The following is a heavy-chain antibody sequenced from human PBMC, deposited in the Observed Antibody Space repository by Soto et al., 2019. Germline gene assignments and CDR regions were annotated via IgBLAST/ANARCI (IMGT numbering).Heavy chain of an antibody. CDR1: GGSIRTIY. CDR2: IHTSGSS. J-gene: IGHJ6*02. V-gene: IGHV4-4*07. CDR3: ARESRDSGDGLDV. Sequence: QVQLQESGPGLVKPSETLSLRCSVSGGSIRTIYWTWVRQPAGKGLEWIGRIHTSGSSSYNPSLESRVSTSLDTPPNPFSLKLKSVTVADTAVYFCARESRDSGDGLDVWGQGTAVTVSS. D-gene: IGHD2-15*01.